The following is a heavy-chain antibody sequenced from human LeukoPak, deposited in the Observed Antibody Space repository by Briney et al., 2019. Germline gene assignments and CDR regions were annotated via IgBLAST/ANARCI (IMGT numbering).Heavy chain of an antibody. CDR3: ARAVRAGGDY. J-gene: IGHJ4*02. V-gene: IGHV3-11*01. CDR1: GFIFSDYY. Sequence: GGSLRLSCAASGFIFSDYYMTWIRQAPGKGLEWVSYISPSGSDIYYADSVKGRFTISRDNGKNSVYLQMNSLRVDDTAMYYCARAVRAGGDYWGQGTLVTVSS. CDR2: ISPSGSDI. D-gene: IGHD3-22*01.